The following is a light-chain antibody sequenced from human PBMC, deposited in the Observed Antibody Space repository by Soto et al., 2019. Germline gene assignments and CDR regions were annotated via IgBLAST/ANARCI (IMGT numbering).Light chain of an antibody. CDR3: QQHSHWPPWT. Sequence: EVVLTQSPATLSLSPGERATLSCRASENVRTFVDWYQQKPGQAPRLLIYGASNRATGIPARFSGSGSGTDFTLTISILEPEDFAVYYCQQHSHWPPWTFGQGTRVEI. CDR2: GAS. CDR1: ENVRTF. V-gene: IGKV3-11*01. J-gene: IGKJ1*01.